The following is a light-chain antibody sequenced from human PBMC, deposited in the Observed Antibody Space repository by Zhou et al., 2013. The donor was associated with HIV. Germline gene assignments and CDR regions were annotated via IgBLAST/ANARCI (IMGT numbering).Light chain of an antibody. CDR2: EVD. CDR1: SSDIGNYDY. J-gene: IGLJ1*01. V-gene: IGLV2-8*01. Sequence: QSALTQPPSASGSPGQSVTISCTGTSSDIGNYDYVSWYQQHPGKAPKLMIYEVDKRPVGVPDRFSGSKSGNTASLTVSGLQAEDEADYYCSSYAGTNKLGVFGTGTKVTVL. CDR3: SSYAGTNKLGV.